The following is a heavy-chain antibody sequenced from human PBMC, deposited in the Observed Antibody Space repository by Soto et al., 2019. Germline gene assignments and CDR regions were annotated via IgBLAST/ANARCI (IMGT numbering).Heavy chain of an antibody. V-gene: IGHV3-30-3*01. CDR2: ISYDGSNK. Sequence: PRRSLRLSCAASGFTFSSYAMHWGSHAPGKGLEWVAVISYDGSNKYYADSVKGRFTISRDNSKDTLYLQMNSLRAEDTAVYYCARDVEAAEGSFDIWGQGTMVTVS. CDR1: GFTFSSYA. CDR3: ARDVEAAEGSFDI. D-gene: IGHD6-13*01. J-gene: IGHJ3*02.